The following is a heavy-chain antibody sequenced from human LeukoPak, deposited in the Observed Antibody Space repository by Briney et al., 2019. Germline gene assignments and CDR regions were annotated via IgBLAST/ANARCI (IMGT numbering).Heavy chain of an antibody. D-gene: IGHD6-19*01. CDR2: ISSNGGST. CDR3: AREGSGWYVGAIDY. Sequence: PGGSLRLSCAASGFTFSSYAMHWVRQAPGEGLEYVSAISSNGGSTYYANSVKGRFTISRDNSKNTLYLQMGSLRAEDMAVYYCAREGSGWYVGAIDYWGQGTLVTVSS. J-gene: IGHJ4*02. V-gene: IGHV3-64*01. CDR1: GFTFSSYA.